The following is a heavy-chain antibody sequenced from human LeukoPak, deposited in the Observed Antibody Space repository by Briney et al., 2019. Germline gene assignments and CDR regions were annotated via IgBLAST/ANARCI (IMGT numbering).Heavy chain of an antibody. J-gene: IGHJ4*02. Sequence: ASVKVSCKASGYTFTSYDINWVRQATGQGLEWMGWMNPNSGNTGYAQKFQGRVTMTRDTSTSTVYMELSSLRSEDTAVYYCARVIHCSGGSCYDYWGQGTLVTVSS. CDR2: MNPNSGNT. V-gene: IGHV1-8*01. CDR1: GYTFTSYD. D-gene: IGHD2-15*01. CDR3: ARVIHCSGGSCYDY.